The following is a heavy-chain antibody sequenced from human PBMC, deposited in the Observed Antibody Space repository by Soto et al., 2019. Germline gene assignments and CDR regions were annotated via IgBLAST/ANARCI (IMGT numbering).Heavy chain of an antibody. J-gene: IGHJ4*02. CDR1: GFTFSSYW. CDR3: AREIATTGLYYFDY. Sequence: GGSLRLSCAASGFTFSSYWMHWVRQGPGKGLVWVSRIIGDESLRDYADFVRGRFTISRDSAKNTMYLQVHSLRVEDTAVYYCAREIATTGLYYFDYWGQGTLVTVSS. CDR2: IIGDESLR. D-gene: IGHD6-13*01. V-gene: IGHV3-74*01.